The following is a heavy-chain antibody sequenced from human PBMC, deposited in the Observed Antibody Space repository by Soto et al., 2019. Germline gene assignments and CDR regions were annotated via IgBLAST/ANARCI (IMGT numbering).Heavy chain of an antibody. J-gene: IGHJ4*02. D-gene: IGHD2-15*01. Sequence: PSETLSLACPVCGCSIISGYWSWRRQPPGKGLDWIGYISYSGTTNYNPSLKSRVTMSVDTPKNQCSLRLSSVITAYTAVYYCTGLRGYVGSPIDYWGQGPLVTVSS. CDR1: GCSIISGY. CDR2: ISYSGTT. CDR3: TGLRGYVGSPIDY. V-gene: IGHV4-59*01.